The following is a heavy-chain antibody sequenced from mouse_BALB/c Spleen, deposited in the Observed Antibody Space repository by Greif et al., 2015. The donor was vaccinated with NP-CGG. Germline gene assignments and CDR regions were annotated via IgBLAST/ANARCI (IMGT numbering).Heavy chain of an antibody. J-gene: IGHJ2*01. V-gene: IGHV1S127*01. CDR1: GYTFTSYW. CDR3: TTYYYGTSYYFDY. Sequence: QVRLQHSGAELVKPGASVKMSCKASGYTFTSYWMHWVKQRPGQGLEWIGVIDPSDSYTSYNQKLKGRATLTVDTSSSTAYMQLSSLTSEDSAVYYCTTYYYGTSYYFDYWGQGTTLTVSS. D-gene: IGHD1-1*01. CDR2: IDPSDSYT.